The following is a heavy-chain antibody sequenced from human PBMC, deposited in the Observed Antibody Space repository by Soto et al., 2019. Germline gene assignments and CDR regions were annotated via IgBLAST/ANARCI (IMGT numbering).Heavy chain of an antibody. CDR2: IDHSGSP. Sequence: PSETLSLTCAGYGGSFSAYDWSWIRQAPWKGLEFIGEIDHSGSPRYNPSFQSRVTMSVDTSKNQISLTLNSVTAADTAVYFCARVRKKRHFYNYGLDVWGQGTAVTVCS. V-gene: IGHV4-34*01. J-gene: IGHJ6*02. CDR1: GGSFSAYD. CDR3: ARVRKKRHFYNYGLDV.